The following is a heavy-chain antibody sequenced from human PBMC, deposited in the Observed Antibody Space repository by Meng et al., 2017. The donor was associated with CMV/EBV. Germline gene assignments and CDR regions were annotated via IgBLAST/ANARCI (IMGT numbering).Heavy chain of an antibody. D-gene: IGHD2-8*01. V-gene: IGHV4-39*07. J-gene: IGHJ5*02. Sequence: LVACVQVLWTPSETLFLNCLVAGGSISSSSDYWVWICQPPGKGLEWSGRIYYSGSTYSNPSNTSRVPKSVDTSNNQFSTKLSSVSAADTAVSYCARAIVLLVYAENWFDPWGQGTLVTVSS. CDR1: GGSISSSSDY. CDR2: IYYSGST. CDR3: ARAIVLLVYAENWFDP.